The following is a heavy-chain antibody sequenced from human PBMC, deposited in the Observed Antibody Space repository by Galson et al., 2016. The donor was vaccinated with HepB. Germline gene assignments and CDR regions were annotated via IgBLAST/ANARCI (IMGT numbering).Heavy chain of an antibody. CDR3: ARRRNYYDSSGSYYDWFDP. Sequence: ETLSLTCTVSGGSISNYYWSWIRQPPGKGLEWIGYIYYSGSTNYNPSLKSRVTISVDTSKNQFSLKLSPVTAADTAVYYCARRRNYYDSSGSYYDWFDPWGQGTLVTVSS. V-gene: IGHV4-59*08. CDR1: GGSISNYY. J-gene: IGHJ5*02. CDR2: IYYSGST. D-gene: IGHD3-22*01.